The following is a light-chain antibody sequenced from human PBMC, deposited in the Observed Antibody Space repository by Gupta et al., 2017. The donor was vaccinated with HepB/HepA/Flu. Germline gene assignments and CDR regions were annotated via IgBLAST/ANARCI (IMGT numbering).Light chain of an antibody. Sequence: DIQMSQSPTSLSASVGDRVTITCRASQTISRNLNWYQQQPGKAPKLLIYGASTLQGGVPSRFSGSGSGTDFTLTISRLKTEDFATYSCQQSDSPPYTFGQGTKLEIK. J-gene: IGKJ2*01. CDR3: QQSDSPPYT. CDR2: GAS. CDR1: QTISRN. V-gene: IGKV1-39*01.